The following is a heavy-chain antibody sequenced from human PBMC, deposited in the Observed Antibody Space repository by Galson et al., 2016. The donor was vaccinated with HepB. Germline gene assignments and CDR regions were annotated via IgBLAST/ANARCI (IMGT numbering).Heavy chain of an antibody. J-gene: IGHJ4*02. CDR1: GFILSDFT. CDR3: ARDLWFGLGIDYKRRGFDA. Sequence: SLRLSCAASGFILSDFTMAWVRQAPGKGLEWVSTISGGGDYMYYADSVKGRFTISRDDSKRTVYLQMNSLRDDDTGIYYCARDLWFGLGIDYKRRGFDAWGQGAPVTVSS. V-gene: IGHV3-23*01. D-gene: IGHD3-10*01. CDR2: ISGGGDYM.